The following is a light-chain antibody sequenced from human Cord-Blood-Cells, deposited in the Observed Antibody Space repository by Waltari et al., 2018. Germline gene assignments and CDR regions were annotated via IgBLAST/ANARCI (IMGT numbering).Light chain of an antibody. CDR3: QVWDSSSDHYV. CDR2: YDS. J-gene: IGLJ1*01. Sequence: SYVLTQPPSVSVAPGKTARITCGGNNIGRKSVHWYQQKPCQAPGLVIYYDSDRPPGIPARVSGSNAGNTATLTISRVEAGDEADYYCQVWDSSSDHYVFGTGTKVTVL. CDR1: NIGRKS. V-gene: IGLV3-21*04.